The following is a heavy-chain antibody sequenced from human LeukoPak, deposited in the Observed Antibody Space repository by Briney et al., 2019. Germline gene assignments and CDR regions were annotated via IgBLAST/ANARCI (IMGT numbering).Heavy chain of an antibody. CDR1: GGSFSGYY. CDR2: VYHGGRT. D-gene: IGHD3-10*01. CDR3: ARDLVSGYYGSGSYSYYFDY. Sequence: PSETLSLTCAVYGGSFSGYYWTWIRQPPGKGLEWIGEVYHGGRTNYNPSLKSRVTMSVDTSKNQFSLKLSSVTAADTAVYYCARDLVSGYYGSGSYSYYFDYWGQGTLVTVSS. V-gene: IGHV4-34*01. J-gene: IGHJ4*02.